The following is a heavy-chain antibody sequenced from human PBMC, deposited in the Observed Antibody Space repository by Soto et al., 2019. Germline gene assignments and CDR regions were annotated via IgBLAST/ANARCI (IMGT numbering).Heavy chain of an antibody. J-gene: IGHJ6*02. V-gene: IGHV4-59*01. CDR1: GGSISSYY. Sequence: QVQLQESGPGLVKPSETLTLTCTVSGGSISSYYWSWIRQPPGKGLEWIGYIYYSGSTNYNPSLKSRVTISVDTSKNQFSLKLSSVTAADTAVYYCARDRGWELPSHYYYGMDVWGQGTTVTVSS. CDR2: IYYSGST. CDR3: ARDRGWELPSHYYYGMDV. D-gene: IGHD1-26*01.